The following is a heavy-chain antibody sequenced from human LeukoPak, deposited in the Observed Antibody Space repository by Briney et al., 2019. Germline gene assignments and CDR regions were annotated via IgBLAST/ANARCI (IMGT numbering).Heavy chain of an antibody. J-gene: IGHJ4*02. CDR2: ISGGST. CDR3: AKVYGSGSYNSFDY. CDR1: GFTVSSNE. D-gene: IGHD3-10*01. Sequence: PGGSLRLSCAASGFTVSSNEMSWVRQAPGKGLEWVSSISGGSTYYADSRKGRFTVSRDSSKNTLYLQMNSLRAEDTAVYYCAKVYGSGSYNSFDYWGQGTLVTVSS. V-gene: IGHV3-38-3*01.